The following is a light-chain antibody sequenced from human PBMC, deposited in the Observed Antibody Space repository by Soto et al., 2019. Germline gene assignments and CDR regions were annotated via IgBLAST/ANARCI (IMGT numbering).Light chain of an antibody. CDR3: QKYNRAPPT. V-gene: IGKV1-27*01. CDR1: QGISNY. CDR2: GAS. J-gene: IGKJ5*01. Sequence: DIQMTQSPSSLSASVGDRVTITCRASQGISNYLAWYQQKPGKVPKLVIYGASTLQSGVPSRFSGSGSGTDFTLTISSLQPEDVATYYCQKYNRAPPTFGQGTRLEIK.